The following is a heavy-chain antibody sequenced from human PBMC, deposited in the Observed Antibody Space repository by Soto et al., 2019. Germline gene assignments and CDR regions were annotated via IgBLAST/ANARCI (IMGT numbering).Heavy chain of an antibody. D-gene: IGHD4-17*01. CDR2: IYYSGST. V-gene: IGHV4-59*01. CDR1: GGSISSYY. J-gene: IGHJ4*02. Sequence: PSGTLSLTCTASGGSISSYYGSWIRQPPGKGLEWIGYIYYSGSTNYNPSLKSRVTISVDTSKNQFSLKLSSVTAADTAVYYCARVHRYGDYGIDYWGQGTLVTVSS. CDR3: ARVHRYGDYGIDY.